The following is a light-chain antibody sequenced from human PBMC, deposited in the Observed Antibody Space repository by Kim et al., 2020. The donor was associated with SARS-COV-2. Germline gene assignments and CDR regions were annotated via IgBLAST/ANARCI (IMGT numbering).Light chain of an antibody. CDR3: SSYTSSSTRV. J-gene: IGLJ3*02. Sequence: QSALTQPASVSGSPGQSITISCPGTSSDVGGYNYVSWFQQHPGKAPKLMIYDISNRPSGVSNRFSGSKSGNTASLTISGLQAEDEADYYCSSYTSSSTRVFGGGTQLTVL. CDR2: DIS. CDR1: SSDVGGYNY. V-gene: IGLV2-14*03.